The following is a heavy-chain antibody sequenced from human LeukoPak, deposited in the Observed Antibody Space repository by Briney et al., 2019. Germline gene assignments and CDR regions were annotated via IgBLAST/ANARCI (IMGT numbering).Heavy chain of an antibody. V-gene: IGHV3-72*01. Sequence: GGSLRLSCAASGFTFSDHFMDWVRQAPGKGLEWVGRTRNKANSYTTEYAASVKGRFTISRDDSKNSLYLQMNSLKTEDTAVYYCARGRVTTLYYFDYWGQGTLVTVSS. CDR3: ARGRVTTLYYFDY. CDR1: GFTFSDHF. CDR2: TRNKANSYTT. J-gene: IGHJ4*02. D-gene: IGHD4-17*01.